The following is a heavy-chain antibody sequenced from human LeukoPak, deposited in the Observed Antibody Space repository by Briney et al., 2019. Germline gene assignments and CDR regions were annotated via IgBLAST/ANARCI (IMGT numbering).Heavy chain of an antibody. D-gene: IGHD6-13*01. Sequence: SGTLSLTCAVSGGSISSGNWWSWVRQPPGKGLEWIGEIYHSGSTNYNPSLKSRVTISVDKSKNQFSLKLSSVTAADTAVYYCARDLAPSSSGLDYWGQGTLVTVSS. CDR3: ARDLAPSSSGLDY. J-gene: IGHJ4*02. CDR1: GGSISSGNW. CDR2: IYHSGST. V-gene: IGHV4-4*02.